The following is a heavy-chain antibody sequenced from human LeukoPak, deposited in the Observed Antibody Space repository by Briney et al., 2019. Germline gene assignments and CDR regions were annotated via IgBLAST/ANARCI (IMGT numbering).Heavy chain of an antibody. CDR2: IYYSGST. CDR1: GGSISSYY. V-gene: IGHV4-59*01. CDR3: ARDPPRHQQLGSISSIDY. Sequence: SQTLSLTCTVSGGSISSYYWSWIRQPPGKGLEWIGYIYYSGSTNYNPSLKSRVTISVDTSKNQFSLKLSSVTAADTAVYYCARDPPRHQQLGSISSIDYWGQGTLVTVSS. D-gene: IGHD6-13*01. J-gene: IGHJ4*02.